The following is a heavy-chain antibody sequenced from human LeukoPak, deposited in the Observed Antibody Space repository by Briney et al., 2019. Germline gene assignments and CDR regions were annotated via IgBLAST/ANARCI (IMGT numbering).Heavy chain of an antibody. Sequence: GRSLRLSCAASGFTFSTYNMHWVRHAPGKGLEWVALISYDGSKYYADAVKGRFSISRDDSKNTLYLQMNSLRAEDTAVYYCAKDLGYSNGHALGYWGQGTLVTVSS. CDR2: ISYDGSK. J-gene: IGHJ4*02. V-gene: IGHV3-30*18. CDR1: GFTFSTYN. D-gene: IGHD5-18*01. CDR3: AKDLGYSNGHALGY.